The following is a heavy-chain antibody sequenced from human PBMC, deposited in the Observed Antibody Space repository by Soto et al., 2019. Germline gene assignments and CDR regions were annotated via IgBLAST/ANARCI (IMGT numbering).Heavy chain of an antibody. V-gene: IGHV3-23*01. Sequence: GGSLRLSCAASGFTFSSYAMSWVRQAPGKGLEWVSAISGSGRSTYYEDSVKGRVTISRDNSKNTLYLQMDSLSAEDTAVYYCAKDPPTMVRGVRSAFDIWGQGTMVTVSS. J-gene: IGHJ3*02. D-gene: IGHD3-10*01. CDR2: ISGSGRST. CDR1: GFTFSSYA. CDR3: AKDPPTMVRGVRSAFDI.